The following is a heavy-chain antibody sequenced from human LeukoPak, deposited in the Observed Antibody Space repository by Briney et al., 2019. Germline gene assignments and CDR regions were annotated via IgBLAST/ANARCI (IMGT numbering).Heavy chain of an antibody. CDR1: GFTFSSYS. CDR3: ARRLSGSPRAFDI. CDR2: ISSSSSYI. J-gene: IGHJ3*02. D-gene: IGHD1-26*01. Sequence: PGGSLRLSCAASGFTFSSYSMNWVRQAPGKGLEWVSSISSSSSYIYYADSVKGRFTISRDNAKNSLYLQMNSLRAEDTAVYYCARRLSGSPRAFDIWGLGTMVTVSS. V-gene: IGHV3-21*01.